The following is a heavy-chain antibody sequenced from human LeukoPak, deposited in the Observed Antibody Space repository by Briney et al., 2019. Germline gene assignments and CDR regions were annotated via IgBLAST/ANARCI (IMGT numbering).Heavy chain of an antibody. Sequence: PGGSLRLSCAASGFTFSSYAMSWVRQAPGKGLGVSGISGSGGSAYYADSVKGRFTISRDNSKNTLYLQVNSLRAEDTAVYYCAKVNYYDGSGYYYDAFDIWGQGAMVTVSS. J-gene: IGHJ3*02. V-gene: IGHV3-23*01. CDR2: ISGSGGSA. CDR1: GFTFSSYA. CDR3: AKVNYYDGSGYYYDAFDI. D-gene: IGHD3-22*01.